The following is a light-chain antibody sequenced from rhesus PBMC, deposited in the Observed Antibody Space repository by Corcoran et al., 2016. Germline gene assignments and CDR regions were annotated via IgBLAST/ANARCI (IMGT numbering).Light chain of an antibody. CDR1: QSVRSS. V-gene: IGKV3-35*01. J-gene: IGKJ4*01. CDR2: DAS. Sequence: EIVLTQSPATLSLSPGERATLSCRAGQSVRSSLAWYQQNPGQAPRVLIYDASSRAPGIPHRFRGSGSGTDFTLTFSSLEPEDVGVYYCQQYSNWPLTFGGGTKVELK. CDR3: QQYSNWPLT.